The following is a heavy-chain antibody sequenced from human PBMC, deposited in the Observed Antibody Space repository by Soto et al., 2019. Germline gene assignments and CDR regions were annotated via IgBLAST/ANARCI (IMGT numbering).Heavy chain of an antibody. V-gene: IGHV1-69*02. CDR1: GGTFSSYT. CDR3: ARVLSEAVAGPVEY. J-gene: IGHJ4*02. Sequence: QVQLVQSGAEVKKPGSSVKVSCKASGGTFSSYTISWVRQAPGQGLEWMGRIIPILGIANYAQKFQGRVTITADKSTSKAYMELSSLRSEDTAVYYCARVLSEAVAGPVEYWGQGTLVTVSS. CDR2: IIPILGIA. D-gene: IGHD6-19*01.